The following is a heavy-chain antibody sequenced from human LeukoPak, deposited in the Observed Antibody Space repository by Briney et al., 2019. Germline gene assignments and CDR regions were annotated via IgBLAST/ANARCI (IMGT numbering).Heavy chain of an antibody. Sequence: SETLSLTCTVSGGSISSRSYYWGWIRRPPGKGLEWIGSIYYSESTYYNPSLRSRVTISVDTSKNQFSLKLSSVTVADTAVYYCARASYGDYARGAFDIWGQGTMVTVSS. CDR3: ARASYGDYARGAFDI. D-gene: IGHD4-17*01. V-gene: IGHV4-39*07. CDR1: GGSISSRSYY. J-gene: IGHJ3*02. CDR2: IYYSEST.